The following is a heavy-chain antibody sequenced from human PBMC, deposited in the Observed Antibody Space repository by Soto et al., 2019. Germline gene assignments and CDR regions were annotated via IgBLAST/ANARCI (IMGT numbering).Heavy chain of an antibody. CDR2: INSDGSST. D-gene: IGHD3-16*01. Sequence: GGSLRLSCAASGFTFSSYWMHWVRQAPGKGLVWVSRINSDGSSTSYADSVKGRFTISRDNAKNTLYLQMNSLRAEDTAVYYCGKVVRGADDFDYWGQGPLVTVSS. CDR3: GKVVRGADDFDY. J-gene: IGHJ4*02. CDR1: GFTFSSYW. V-gene: IGHV3-74*01.